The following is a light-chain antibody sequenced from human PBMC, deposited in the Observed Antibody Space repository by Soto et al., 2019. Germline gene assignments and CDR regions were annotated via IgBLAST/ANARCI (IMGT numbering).Light chain of an antibody. CDR3: CSYAGSSTYV. J-gene: IGLJ1*01. V-gene: IGLV2-23*02. Sequence: QSALAQPASVSGSPGQSITISCTGTSTDVGAYNYVAWYQQHPGKAPKLIIYEVTNRPSGVSYRFSASKSGNTASLTISGLQAEDEADYYCCSYAGSSTYVFGTGTKVTVL. CDR2: EVT. CDR1: STDVGAYNY.